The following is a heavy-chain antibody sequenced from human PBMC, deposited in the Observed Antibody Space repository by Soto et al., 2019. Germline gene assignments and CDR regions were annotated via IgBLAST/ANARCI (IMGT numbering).Heavy chain of an antibody. D-gene: IGHD3-22*01. Sequence: GASVKVSCKASGFTFSSSAVQWVRQARGQRLEWIGWIVVGSGNTNYAQKFQERVTITRDMSTSTAYMELSCLRSEDTAVYYCAAAGLGSSGYYFPLVRMAFDYWGQGTLVTVSS. J-gene: IGHJ4*02. CDR1: GFTFSSSA. CDR3: AAAGLGSSGYYFPLVRMAFDY. CDR2: IVVGSGNT. V-gene: IGHV1-58*01.